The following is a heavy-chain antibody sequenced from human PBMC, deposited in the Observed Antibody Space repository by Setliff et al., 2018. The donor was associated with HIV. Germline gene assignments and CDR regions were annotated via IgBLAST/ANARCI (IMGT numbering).Heavy chain of an antibody. V-gene: IGHV3-23*01. Sequence: GGSLRLSCATSGFTFDISDMSWVRQAPGKGLEWVSSISSSGIIKKYSGSVKGRFTISRDNSKSMLYLQMNSLRAEDTALYYCTKREAGAKPFDYWGRGTLVTVSS. CDR1: GFTFDISD. J-gene: IGHJ4*02. CDR3: TKREAGAKPFDY. D-gene: IGHD1-26*01. CDR2: ISSSGIIK.